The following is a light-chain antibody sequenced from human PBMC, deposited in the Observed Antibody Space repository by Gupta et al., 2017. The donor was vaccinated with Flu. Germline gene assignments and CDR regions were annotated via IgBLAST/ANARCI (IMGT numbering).Light chain of an antibody. J-gene: IGLJ3*02. Sequence: CQGDSLRNYYASWYQQKPGQAPRLVVYGKNHRPSGSPDRFSGSTSGNTGSLTITGAQAEDEADYYCNSRDSTGDQRWFFGGGTKLTVL. CDR3: NSRDSTGDQRWF. CDR1: SLRNYY. CDR2: GKN. V-gene: IGLV3-19*01.